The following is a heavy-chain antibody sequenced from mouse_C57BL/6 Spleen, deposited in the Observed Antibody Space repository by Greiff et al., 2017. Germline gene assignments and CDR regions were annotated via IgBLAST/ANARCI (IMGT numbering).Heavy chain of an antibody. D-gene: IGHD2-4*01. Sequence: EVQLQQSGPELVKPGASVKIPCKASGYTFTDYNMDWVKQSHGKSLEWIGDINPNNGGTIYNQKFKGKATLTVDKSSSTAYMELRNLTSEDTAVYYCARRGGVYDYPYYAMDYWGQGTSVTVSS. CDR1: GYTFTDYN. V-gene: IGHV1-18*01. CDR2: INPNNGGT. CDR3: ARRGGVYDYPYYAMDY. J-gene: IGHJ4*01.